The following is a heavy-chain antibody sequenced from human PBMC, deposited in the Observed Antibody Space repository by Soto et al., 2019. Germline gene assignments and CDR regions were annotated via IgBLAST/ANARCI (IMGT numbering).Heavy chain of an antibody. CDR3: ARHSLALRKNNWFDP. D-gene: IGHD3-3*02. CDR1: GDSITSSDFY. J-gene: IGHJ5*02. V-gene: IGHV4-39*01. CDR2: IFYLGSS. Sequence: SETLSLTCTVSGDSITSSDFYWGWVRQPPGKGLEWIGSIFYLGSSYYNPSLKSRATMSVDTSKNQFSLRLRSVTAADTALYFCARHSLALRKNNWFDPWGQGIMVTVSS.